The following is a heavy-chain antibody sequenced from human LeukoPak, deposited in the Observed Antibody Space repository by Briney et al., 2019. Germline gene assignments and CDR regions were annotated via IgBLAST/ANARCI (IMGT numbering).Heavy chain of an antibody. V-gene: IGHV3-30*18. D-gene: IGHD6-19*01. CDR3: AKDGVEQWLAYYFDY. Sequence: GGSLRLSCAASGFTVSSNYMSWVRQAPGKGLEWVAAISYDGNNKYYADSVKGRLTISRDNSKNTLYVQMNSLRAEDTALYYCAKDGVEQWLAYYFDYWGQGALVTVSS. CDR1: GFTVSSNY. CDR2: ISYDGNNK. J-gene: IGHJ4*02.